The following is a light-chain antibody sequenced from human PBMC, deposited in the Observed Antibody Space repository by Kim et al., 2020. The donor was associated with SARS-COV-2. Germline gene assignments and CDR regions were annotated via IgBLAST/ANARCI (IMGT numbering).Light chain of an antibody. CDR1: SNNVGNQG. CDR3: SAWDSSLNAVV. CDR2: RSN. J-gene: IGLJ2*01. V-gene: IGLV10-54*04. Sequence: QAATLTCTGNSNNVGNQGASWLQHHQGHPPKGLSYRSNNRPSGISERFSASRSGNTASLTVTGLQPEDEADYYCSAWDSSLNAVVFGGGTQLTVL.